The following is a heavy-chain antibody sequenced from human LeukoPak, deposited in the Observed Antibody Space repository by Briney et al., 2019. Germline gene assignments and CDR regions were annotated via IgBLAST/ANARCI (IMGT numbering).Heavy chain of an antibody. CDR2: INHSGST. CDR3: ARSAYSSSWYSFDY. CDR1: GGSFSGYY. V-gene: IGHV4-34*01. D-gene: IGHD6-13*01. Sequence: SETLSLTCAVYGGSFSGYYWSWIRQPPGKGLEWIGEINHSGSTNYNPSLKSRVTISVDTSKNQFSLKLSSVTAADTAVYYCARSAYSSSWYSFDYRGQGTLVTVSS. J-gene: IGHJ4*02.